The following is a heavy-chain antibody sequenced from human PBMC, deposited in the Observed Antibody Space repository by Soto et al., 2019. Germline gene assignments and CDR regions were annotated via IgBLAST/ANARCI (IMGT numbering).Heavy chain of an antibody. D-gene: IGHD3-3*01. CDR3: GRVEGGITILGVFIPPLDY. V-gene: IGHV3-11*01. CDR2: ISSSGSTI. J-gene: IGHJ4*02. CDR1: GFTFSDYY. Sequence: GGSLRLSCAASGFTFSDYYMSWIRQAPGKGLEWVSYISSSGSTIYYADSVKGRFTISRDNAKNSLYLQMNSLRAEDTAVYYCGRVEGGITILGVFIPPLDYGGRGPLATFSS.